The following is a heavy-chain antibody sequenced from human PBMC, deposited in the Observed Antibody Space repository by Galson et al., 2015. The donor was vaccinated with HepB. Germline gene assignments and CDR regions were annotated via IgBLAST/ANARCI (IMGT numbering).Heavy chain of an antibody. CDR2: ISANSGNT. CDR3: ARDVRYAFEM. CDR1: GYTFTSNG. J-gene: IGHJ3*02. V-gene: IGHV1-18*01. D-gene: IGHD3-10*02. Sequence: SVKVSCKASGYTFTSNGISWVRQAPGQGLEWMGWISANSGNTNYAQKFQDRVTMTTETSTSNAYMELRSLTSADTAVYYCARDVRYAFEMWGQGTTVTVSS.